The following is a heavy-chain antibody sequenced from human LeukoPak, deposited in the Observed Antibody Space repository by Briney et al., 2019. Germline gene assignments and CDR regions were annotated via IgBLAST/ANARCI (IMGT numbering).Heavy chain of an antibody. Sequence: GGSLRLSCAASGFTFSSYSMNWVRQAPGKGLEWVSSISGTSDYIYYADSVKGRFTISRDNGQNSLYLQMNSLRAEDTAVYYCARREPQGCSGTSCFAGPVGHWGQGTLVTVSS. J-gene: IGHJ4*02. CDR2: ISGTSDYI. V-gene: IGHV3-21*06. D-gene: IGHD2-2*01. CDR1: GFTFSSYS. CDR3: ARREPQGCSGTSCFAGPVGH.